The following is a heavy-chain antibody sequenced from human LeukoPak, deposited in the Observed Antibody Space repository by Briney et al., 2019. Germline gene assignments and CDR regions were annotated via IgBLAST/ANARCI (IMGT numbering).Heavy chain of an antibody. J-gene: IGHJ5*02. V-gene: IGHV3-48*01. CDR2: ISRTSSTI. CDR3: ARVVTVVGTRFDH. Sequence: GGSLRLSCAASGLTFSSDSMSWVRQAPGMGLEWISYISRTSSTIYYADSVRGRFTISRDNGKNSLYLQMDSLRVEDTAVYYCARVVTVVGTRFDHWGQGTLVTVSS. CDR1: GLTFSSDS. D-gene: IGHD3-3*01.